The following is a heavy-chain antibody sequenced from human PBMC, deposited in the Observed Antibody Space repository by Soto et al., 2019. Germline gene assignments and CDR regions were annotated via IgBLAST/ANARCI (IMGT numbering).Heavy chain of an antibody. J-gene: IGHJ4*02. V-gene: IGHV3-53*01. Sequence: GGSLRLSCAASGFTVSSNYMSWVRHAPGKGLEWVAVIYCGGSTYYADSVKGRFTISRDNSKNTLYLQMNSLKAEDTAVYYCARASPGGYPPQWGQGTLVTVSS. CDR3: ARASPGGYPPQ. CDR1: GFTVSSNY. D-gene: IGHD3-16*01. CDR2: IYCGGST.